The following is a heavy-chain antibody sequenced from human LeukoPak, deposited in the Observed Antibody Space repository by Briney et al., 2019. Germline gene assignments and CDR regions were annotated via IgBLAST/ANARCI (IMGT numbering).Heavy chain of an antibody. Sequence: SEPLSLTCTVSGGSISSDYWSWIRQPPGKGLEWIGFIYYSGSTNYNPSLKSRVTISVDTSKNQFSLKLSSVTAADTAAYYCASSYSTDYYYYYMDVWGKGATVTVSS. V-gene: IGHV4-59*01. J-gene: IGHJ6*03. D-gene: IGHD1-26*01. CDR1: GGSISSDY. CDR2: IYYSGST. CDR3: ASSYSTDYYYYYMDV.